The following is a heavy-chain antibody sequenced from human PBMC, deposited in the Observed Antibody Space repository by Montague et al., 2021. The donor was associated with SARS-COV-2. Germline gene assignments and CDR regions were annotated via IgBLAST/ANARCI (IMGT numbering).Heavy chain of an antibody. CDR1: GFIVSNNS. V-gene: IGHV3-53*01. CDR2: IYPDGST. Sequence: SLRLSCAASGFIVSNNSMSWVRQAAGKGLDWVSIIYPDGSTYYSASLKGRFTISRDNSKNTLYLQMNDLEPEDTADYYCATSGAPNLGYSWGQGTLVTVSS. CDR3: ATSGAPNLGYS. J-gene: IGHJ4*02. D-gene: IGHD2-2*03.